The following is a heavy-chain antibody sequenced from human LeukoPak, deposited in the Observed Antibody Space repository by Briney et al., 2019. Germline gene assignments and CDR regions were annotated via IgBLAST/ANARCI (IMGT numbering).Heavy chain of an antibody. CDR3: ARTMIAAAGNLFDY. D-gene: IGHD6-13*01. J-gene: IGHJ4*02. Sequence: SETLSLTCTVSGGSISNYYWSWIRQPPGKGLEWIGYIYYSGSTNYNPSLKSRVTISVDTPKNHFSLKLSSVTAADTAVYYCARTMIAAAGNLFDYWGQGTLVTVSS. CDR1: GGSISNYY. CDR2: IYYSGST. V-gene: IGHV4-59*01.